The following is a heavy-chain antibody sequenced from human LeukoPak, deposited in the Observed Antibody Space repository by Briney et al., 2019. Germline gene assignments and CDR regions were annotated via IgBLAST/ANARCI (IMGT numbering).Heavy chain of an antibody. Sequence: SETLSLTCTVSGDSLSPYYWGWIRQPPGKGLEWLGYISYSGSTNYNPSLKSRVTISVDTSKNQFSLKLSSVTAADTAVYYCARTTVTTYVLFGYWGQGTLVTVSS. V-gene: IGHV4-59*01. CDR3: ARTTVTTYVLFGY. D-gene: IGHD4-17*01. CDR2: ISYSGST. J-gene: IGHJ4*02. CDR1: GDSLSPYY.